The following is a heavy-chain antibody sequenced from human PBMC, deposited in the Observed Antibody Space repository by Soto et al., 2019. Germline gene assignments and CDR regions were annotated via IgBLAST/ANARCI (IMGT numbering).Heavy chain of an antibody. CDR3: ARVSREYYYYYGMDV. J-gene: IGHJ6*02. CDR1: GGSISSYY. V-gene: IGHV4-59*01. CDR2: IYYSGST. Sequence: SETLSLTCTVSGGSISSYYWSWIRQPPGKGLEWIGYIYYSGSTNYNPSLKSRVTISVDTSKNQFSLKLSSVTAADTAVYYCARVSREYYYYYGMDVWGQGTTVTVSS.